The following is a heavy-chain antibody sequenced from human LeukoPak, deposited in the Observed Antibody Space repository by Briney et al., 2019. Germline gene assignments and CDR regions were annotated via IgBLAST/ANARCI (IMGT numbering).Heavy chain of an antibody. CDR1: GGSISSSSYY. V-gene: IGHV4-39*01. J-gene: IGHJ5*02. CDR3: ARRRVVAATNWFDP. Sequence: SETLSLTCTVSGGSISSSSYYWGWIRRPPGKGLEWIGSIYYSGSTYYNPSLKSRVTISVDTSKNQFSLKLSSVTAADTAVYYCARRRVVAATNWFDPWGQGTLVTVSS. CDR2: IYYSGST. D-gene: IGHD2-15*01.